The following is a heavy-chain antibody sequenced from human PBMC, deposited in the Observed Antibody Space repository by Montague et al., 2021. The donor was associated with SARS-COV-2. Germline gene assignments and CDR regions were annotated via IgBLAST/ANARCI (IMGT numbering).Heavy chain of an antibody. D-gene: IGHD2-2*01. Sequence: SPPLKSRVTMAVDTSKNQFSLKVTSVTAADTAVYYCARTSVSGYHGGFDSWGQGALVTVSS. CDR3: ARTSVSGYHGGFDS. J-gene: IGHJ4*02. V-gene: IGHV4-4*07.